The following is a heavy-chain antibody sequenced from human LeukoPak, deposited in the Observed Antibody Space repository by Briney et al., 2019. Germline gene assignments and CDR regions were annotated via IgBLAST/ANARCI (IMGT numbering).Heavy chain of an antibody. CDR2: IYYSGST. Sequence: SQTLSLTCTVSGGSISSGGYYWSWIRQHPGKGLEWIGYIYYSGSTYYNPSLKSRVTISVDTSKNQFSLKLSSVTAADTAVYYCARDLLNEGNHLDYWGQGTLVTVSS. V-gene: IGHV4-30-4*08. D-gene: IGHD4-23*01. CDR3: ARDLLNEGNHLDY. J-gene: IGHJ4*02. CDR1: GGSISSGGYY.